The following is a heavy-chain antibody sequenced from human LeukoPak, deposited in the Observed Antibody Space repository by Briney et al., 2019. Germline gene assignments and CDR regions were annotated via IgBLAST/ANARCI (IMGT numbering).Heavy chain of an antibody. D-gene: IGHD6-6*01. V-gene: IGHV4-31*03. J-gene: IGHJ6*03. CDR1: GGSISSGGYY. CDR3: ARRGHSSSSSAGYYYYYMDV. Sequence: SQTLSLTCTVSGGSISSGGYYCSWIRQHPGKGLEWVGYIYYSGSTYYNPSLKSRVTISVDTSKNQFSLKLSSVTAADTAVYYCARRGHSSSSSAGYYYYYMDVWGKGTTVTVSS. CDR2: IYYSGST.